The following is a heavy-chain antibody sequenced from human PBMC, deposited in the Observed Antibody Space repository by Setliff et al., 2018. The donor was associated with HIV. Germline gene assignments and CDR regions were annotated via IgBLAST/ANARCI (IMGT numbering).Heavy chain of an antibody. V-gene: IGHV4-39*07. J-gene: IGHJ4*02. CDR3: ARSGYSYLFDY. CDR2: IYYSGST. Sequence: SETLSLTCTVSGGSISSSSYYWGWIRQPLGKGLEWIGSIYYSGSTYYNPSLKSRVTISVDTSKNQFSLKLSSVTAADTAVYYCARSGYSYLFDYWGQGTLVTVSS. CDR1: GGSISSSSYY. D-gene: IGHD5-18*01.